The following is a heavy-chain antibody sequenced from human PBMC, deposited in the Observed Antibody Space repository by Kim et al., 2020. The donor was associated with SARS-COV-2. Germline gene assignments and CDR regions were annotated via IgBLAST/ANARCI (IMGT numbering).Heavy chain of an antibody. D-gene: IGHD5-18*01. CDR3: AKGLWFGGRSTCPAYY. CDR2: ISSSSSSK. J-gene: IGHJ4*01. Sequence: GGSLRLSCAASGFTFSSYSMNWVRQAPGKGLEWVSYISSSSSSKYYADSVKGRFTISRDNTKNTLYLQMNSLRGEDTAVYYCAKGLWFGGRSTCPAYY. V-gene: IGHV3-48*01. CDR1: GFTFSSYS.